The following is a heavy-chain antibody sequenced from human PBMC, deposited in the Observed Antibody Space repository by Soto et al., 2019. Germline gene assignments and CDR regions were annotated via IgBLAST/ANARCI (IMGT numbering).Heavy chain of an antibody. Sequence: SGESLKISCKTSGFSFTNYWISWVRHVPGKGLEWMGNIDPVDSYVNYSPSFQGHVTFSVDTSITSAFLHWSSLQASDSATYFCARIESIARNWFDPWGQGTLVTVSS. CDR2: IDPVDSYV. V-gene: IGHV5-10-1*01. CDR3: ARIESIARNWFDP. D-gene: IGHD6-13*01. CDR1: GFSFTNYW. J-gene: IGHJ5*02.